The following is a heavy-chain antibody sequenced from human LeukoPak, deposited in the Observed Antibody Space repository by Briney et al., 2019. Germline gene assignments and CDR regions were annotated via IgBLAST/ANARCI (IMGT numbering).Heavy chain of an antibody. CDR3: ARVHKDDFWSGYYARMDYYYYYYMDV. J-gene: IGHJ6*03. Sequence: PSETLSLTCTVSGGSISSYYWSWIRQPAGKGLEWIGRIYTSGSTNYNPSLKSRVTMSVDTSKNQLSLKLSSATAADTAVYYCARVHKDDFWSGYYARMDYYYYYYMDVWGKGTRSPSP. CDR1: GGSISSYY. CDR2: IYTSGST. V-gene: IGHV4-4*07. D-gene: IGHD3-3*01.